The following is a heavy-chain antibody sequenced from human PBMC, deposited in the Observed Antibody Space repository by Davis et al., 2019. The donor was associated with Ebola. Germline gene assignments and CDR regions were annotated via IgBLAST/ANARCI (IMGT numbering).Heavy chain of an antibody. Sequence: ASAKVSCKASGYTFTSYGISWVRQAPGQGLEWMGWISAYNGNTNYAQKLQGRVTMTTDTSTSTAYMELRSLRSDDTAVYYCARDVFSRNYFDYWGQGTLVTVSS. CDR3: ARDVFSRNYFDY. V-gene: IGHV1-18*01. D-gene: IGHD3-3*01. CDR1: GYTFTSYG. CDR2: ISAYNGNT. J-gene: IGHJ4*02.